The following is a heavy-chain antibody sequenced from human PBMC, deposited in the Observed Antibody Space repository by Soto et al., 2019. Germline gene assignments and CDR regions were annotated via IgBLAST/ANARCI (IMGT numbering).Heavy chain of an antibody. CDR1: GFTFSSYS. CDR2: ISSSSSYI. CDR3: ARGKDDYIWGSYRPYYFDY. J-gene: IGHJ4*02. Sequence: GSLRLSCAASGFTFSSYSMNCVRQAPGKGLEWVSSISSSSSYIYYADSVKGRFTIPRDNAKNSLYLQMNSLRAEDTAVYYCARGKDDYIWGSYRPYYFDYWGQGTLVTVSS. D-gene: IGHD3-16*02. V-gene: IGHV3-21*01.